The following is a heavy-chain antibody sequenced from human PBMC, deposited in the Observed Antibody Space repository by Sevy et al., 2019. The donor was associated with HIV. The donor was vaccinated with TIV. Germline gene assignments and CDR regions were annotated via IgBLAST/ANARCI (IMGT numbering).Heavy chain of an antibody. Sequence: GGSLRLSCAASGFTFSNYAMSWVRQASGKGLEWVSAISGSGGATYYADSVKGRFTISRDNSKNTLYLQMNSLRAEDTAVYCCAKDRYGLSPFDAFDIWGQGTMVTVSS. CDR2: ISGSGGAT. D-gene: IGHD1-20*01. CDR1: GFTFSNYA. J-gene: IGHJ3*02. V-gene: IGHV3-23*01. CDR3: AKDRYGLSPFDAFDI.